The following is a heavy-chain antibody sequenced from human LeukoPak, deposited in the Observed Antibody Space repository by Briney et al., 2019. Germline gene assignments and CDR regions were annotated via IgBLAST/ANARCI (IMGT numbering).Heavy chain of an antibody. J-gene: IGHJ5*02. CDR2: INHSGST. Sequence: PLETLSLTCAVYGGSFSGYYWSWIRQPPGKGLEWIGEINHSGSTNYNPSLKSRVTISVDTSKNQFSLKLSSVTAADTAVYYCARHSSGYLGFDPWGQGTLVTVSS. CDR1: GGSFSGYY. CDR3: ARHSSGYLGFDP. V-gene: IGHV4-34*01. D-gene: IGHD3-22*01.